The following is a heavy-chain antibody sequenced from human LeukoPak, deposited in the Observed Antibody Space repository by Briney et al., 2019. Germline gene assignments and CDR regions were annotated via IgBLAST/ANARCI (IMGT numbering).Heavy chain of an antibody. D-gene: IGHD2-2*01. CDR2: INPSGGST. CDR3: ARENIVVVPAAHEYYFDY. Sequence: GASVKVFCKASGYTFTSYYMHWVRQAPGQGLEWMGIINPSGGSTSYAQKFQGRVTMTRDTSTSTVYMELSSLRSEDTAMYYCARENIVVVPAAHEYYFDYWGQGTLVTVSS. V-gene: IGHV1-46*01. J-gene: IGHJ4*02. CDR1: GYTFTSYY.